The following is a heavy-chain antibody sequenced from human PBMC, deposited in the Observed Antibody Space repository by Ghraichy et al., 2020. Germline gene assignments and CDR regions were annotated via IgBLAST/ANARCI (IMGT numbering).Heavy chain of an antibody. CDR2: IYYSGTT. D-gene: IGHD1-1*01. Sequence: SETLSLTCTVSGGAIANYFWSWIRQAPGKGLEWIGYIYYSGTTEYNPSLKSRVTISIDTSNTQFSLAVSSLPAADTAVYYCARGWILSTYYYGMDVWGQGTTVTVSS. CDR3: ARGWILSTYYYGMDV. J-gene: IGHJ6*02. CDR1: GGAIANYF. V-gene: IGHV4-59*12.